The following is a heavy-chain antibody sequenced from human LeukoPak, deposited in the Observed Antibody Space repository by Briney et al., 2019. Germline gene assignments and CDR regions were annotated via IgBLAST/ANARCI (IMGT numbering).Heavy chain of an antibody. CDR3: AMGAIVATIDY. J-gene: IGHJ4*02. V-gene: IGHV3-66*01. CDR2: IYSGSST. Sequence: GGSLRLSCAASGLTVSSNYMSWVRQAPGKGLEWVSLIYSGSSTYYTDSVKGRFTISRDKSKNTLYLQMSSLRVEDTAVYYCAMGAIVATIDYWGQGTLVTVSS. D-gene: IGHD5-12*01. CDR1: GLTVSSNY.